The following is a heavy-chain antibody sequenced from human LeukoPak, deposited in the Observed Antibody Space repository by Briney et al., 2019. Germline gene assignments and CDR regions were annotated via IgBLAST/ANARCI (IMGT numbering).Heavy chain of an antibody. CDR1: GFTFNAYS. Sequence: PAGSLRLSCAASGFTFNAYSMTWVRQALGKGLECVAYISSGGFNIYYADSVKGRFTVSRDNARDSLYLQMNSLRAEDTALYYCARKVPLDYWRQGTLVTVSS. CDR2: ISSGGFNI. V-gene: IGHV3-48*01. CDR3: ARKVPLDY. J-gene: IGHJ4*02.